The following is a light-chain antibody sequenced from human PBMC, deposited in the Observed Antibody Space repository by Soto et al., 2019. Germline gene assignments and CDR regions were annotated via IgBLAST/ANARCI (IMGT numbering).Light chain of an antibody. CDR3: QQYNNWPQT. J-gene: IGKJ1*01. CDR2: GAS. V-gene: IGKV3-15*01. CDR1: QSVSSN. Sequence: EIVITQSPPTLSVSPGQRAPLSCRGSQSVSSNLAWYQQKPGQAPRLLIYGASTRATGIPARFSGSGSGTEFTLTISSLQSEDFAVYYCQQYNNWPQTFGQGTKVDIK.